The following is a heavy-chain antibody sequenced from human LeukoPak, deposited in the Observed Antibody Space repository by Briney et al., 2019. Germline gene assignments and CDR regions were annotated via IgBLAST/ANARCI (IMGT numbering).Heavy chain of an antibody. CDR2: ISAYNGNT. V-gene: IGHV1-18*01. CDR3: ARGPGGYVPPLYYYYYYMDV. D-gene: IGHD5-12*01. Sequence: GASVKVSCKASGYTFTSYGISWVRQAPGQGLEWMGWISAYNGNTNYAQKLQGRVTMTTDTSTSTAYMELRSLRSDDTAVYYCARGPGGYVPPLYYYYYYMDVWGKGTTVTVSS. CDR1: GYTFTSYG. J-gene: IGHJ6*03.